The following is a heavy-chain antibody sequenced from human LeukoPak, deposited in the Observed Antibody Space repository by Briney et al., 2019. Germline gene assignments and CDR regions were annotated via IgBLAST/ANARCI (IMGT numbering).Heavy chain of an antibody. J-gene: IGHJ4*02. CDR3: AKIGPIVGDVVYF. Sequence: PGGSLRLSCAASGFTFSSYAIHWVRQAPGKGLEWVAFIRYDATGQYYADSVTGRFTISRDNSKSMLYLQMNSLRPEDTAMYYCAKIGPIVGDVVYFWGQGTLVTVSS. CDR2: IRYDATGQ. D-gene: IGHD1-26*01. CDR1: GFTFSSYA. V-gene: IGHV3-30*02.